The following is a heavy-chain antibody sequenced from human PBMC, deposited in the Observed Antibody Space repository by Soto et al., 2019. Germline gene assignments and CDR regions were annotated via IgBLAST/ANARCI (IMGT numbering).Heavy chain of an antibody. CDR1: GGSISSYY. CDR3: ASQFHEYYYDSSGYQGRDY. V-gene: IGHV4-4*07. CDR2: IYTSGST. D-gene: IGHD3-22*01. Sequence: ASETLSLTCTVSGGSISSYYWSWIRQPAGKGLEWIGRIYTSGSTNYNPSLKSRVTMSVDTSKNQFSLKLSSVTAADTAVYYCASQFHEYYYDSSGYQGRDYWGKGTLVTVSS. J-gene: IGHJ4*02.